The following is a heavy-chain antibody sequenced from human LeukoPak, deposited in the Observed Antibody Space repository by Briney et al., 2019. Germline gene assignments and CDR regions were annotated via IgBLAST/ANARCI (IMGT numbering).Heavy chain of an antibody. CDR1: GGSFSGYY. Sequence: SETLSLTCAVYGGSFSGYYWSWLRQPPGKGLEWIGEINHSGSTNYNPSLKSRVTISVDTSKNQFSLKLSSVTAADTAVYYCAREISRGSGWLPSVFDYWGQGTLVTVSS. CDR3: AREISRGSGWLPSVFDY. J-gene: IGHJ4*02. CDR2: INHSGST. V-gene: IGHV4-34*01. D-gene: IGHD6-19*01.